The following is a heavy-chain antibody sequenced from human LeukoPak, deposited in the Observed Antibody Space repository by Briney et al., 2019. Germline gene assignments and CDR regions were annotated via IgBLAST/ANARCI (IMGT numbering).Heavy chain of an antibody. J-gene: IGHJ6*03. Sequence: GASVKVSCKASGSTFSSYAISWVRQAPGQGLEWMGGIIPIFGTANYAQKFQGRVTITADESTSTAYMELSSLRSEDTAVYYCARAVDTTELYYYYYYMDVWGKGTTVTVSS. D-gene: IGHD1-26*01. CDR2: IIPIFGTA. V-gene: IGHV1-69*13. CDR3: ARAVDTTELYYYYYYMDV. CDR1: GSTFSSYA.